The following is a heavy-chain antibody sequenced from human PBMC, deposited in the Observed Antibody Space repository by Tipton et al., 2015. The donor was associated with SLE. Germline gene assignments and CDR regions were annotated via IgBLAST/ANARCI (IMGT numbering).Heavy chain of an antibody. J-gene: IGHJ3*02. CDR1: GGSISSGSYY. D-gene: IGHD3-10*01. CDR3: ARVYYPQGAFDI. CDR2: IYTSGST. Sequence: TLSLTCTVSGGSISSGSYYWSWIRQPAGKGLEWIGYIYTSGSTNYNPSLKSRVTISVDTSKNQFSLNLSSVTAADTAVYYCARVYYPQGAFDIWGQGTMVTVSS. V-gene: IGHV4-61*09.